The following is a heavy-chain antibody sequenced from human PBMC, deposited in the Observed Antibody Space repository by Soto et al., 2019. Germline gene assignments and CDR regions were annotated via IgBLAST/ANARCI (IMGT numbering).Heavy chain of an antibody. Sequence: LRLSCAASGFTFRIYSMNWVRQAPGKGLEWVSYISDSSSTIHYADSVKGRFTISRDNAKNSLYLQMNSLRDEDTAVYYCARERGFYDSSGTGFDYWGQGTLVTVSS. CDR3: ARERGFYDSSGTGFDY. CDR2: ISDSSSTI. V-gene: IGHV3-48*02. D-gene: IGHD3-22*01. J-gene: IGHJ4*02. CDR1: GFTFRIYS.